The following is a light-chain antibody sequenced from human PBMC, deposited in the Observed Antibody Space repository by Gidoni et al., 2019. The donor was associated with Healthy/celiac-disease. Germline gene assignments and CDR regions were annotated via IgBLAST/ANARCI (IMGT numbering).Light chain of an antibody. CDR1: QSVSSY. Sequence: ELVLTHSPATLSLSPAERATLSCRASQSVSSYLAWYQQKPGQAPRLLIYDASNRATGIPARFSGSGSGTDFTLTISSLEPEDCAVYYCQQRSNWPTFGQGTKVEIK. CDR2: DAS. CDR3: QQRSNWPT. V-gene: IGKV3-11*01. J-gene: IGKJ1*01.